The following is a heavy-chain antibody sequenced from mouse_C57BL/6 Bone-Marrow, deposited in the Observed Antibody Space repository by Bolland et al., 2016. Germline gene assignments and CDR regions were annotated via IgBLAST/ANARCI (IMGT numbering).Heavy chain of an antibody. V-gene: IGHV3-1*01. CDR2: YSGST. J-gene: IGHJ3*01. Sequence: YSGSTNYNPSLKSRISITHDTSKNHFFLKLNSVTTEDTATYYCAKATTVGFAYWGQGTLV. D-gene: IGHD1-1*01. CDR3: AKATTVGFAY.